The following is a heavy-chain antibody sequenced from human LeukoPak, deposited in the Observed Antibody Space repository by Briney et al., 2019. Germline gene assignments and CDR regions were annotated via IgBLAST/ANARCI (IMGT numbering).Heavy chain of an antibody. Sequence: PSETLSLTCTVSGGSISSGDHYWSWIRQPPGKGLEWIGEINHSGSTNYNPSLKSRVTISVDTSKNQFSLKLSSVTAADTAVYYCARGSNLYGSGSYLDYWGQGTLVTVSS. CDR2: INHSGST. V-gene: IGHV4-39*07. D-gene: IGHD3-10*01. CDR3: ARGSNLYGSGSYLDY. J-gene: IGHJ4*02. CDR1: GGSISSGDHY.